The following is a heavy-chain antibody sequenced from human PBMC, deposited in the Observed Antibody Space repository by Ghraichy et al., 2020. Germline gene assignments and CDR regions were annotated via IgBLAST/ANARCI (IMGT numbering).Heavy chain of an antibody. V-gene: IGHV3-23*01. Sequence: GGSLRLSCAASGFTFRSYAMNWVRQAPGKGLEWVSLISGNGESTYYADSVKGRFTISRDNSKNTLYLQMNSLRAEDTAVYYCSKQPSIVAGVDIWGQGTMVTVSS. CDR2: ISGNGEST. CDR1: GFTFRSYA. CDR3: SKQPSIVAGVDI. D-gene: IGHD6-13*01. J-gene: IGHJ3*02.